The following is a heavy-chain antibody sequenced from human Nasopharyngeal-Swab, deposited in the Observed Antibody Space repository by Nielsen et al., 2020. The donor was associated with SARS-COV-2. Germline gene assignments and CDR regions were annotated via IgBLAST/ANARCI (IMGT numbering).Heavy chain of an antibody. CDR1: GGSISSSSYY. CDR2: IYYSGST. Sequence: SETPSLTCTVSGGSISSSSYYWGWIRQPPGKGLEWIGSIYYSGSTYYNPSLKSRVTISVDTSKNQFSLKLSSVTAADTAVYYCARRGYGSGSSKYYFDYWGQGTLVTVSS. V-gene: IGHV4-39*01. J-gene: IGHJ4*02. CDR3: ARRGYGSGSSKYYFDY. D-gene: IGHD3-10*01.